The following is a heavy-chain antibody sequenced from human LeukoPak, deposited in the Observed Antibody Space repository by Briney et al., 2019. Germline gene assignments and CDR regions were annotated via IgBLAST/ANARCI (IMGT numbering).Heavy chain of an antibody. D-gene: IGHD6-13*01. J-gene: IGHJ6*03. CDR1: GGSISSGSYY. CDR2: IYTSGST. Sequence: SETLSLTCTVSGGSISSGSYYWSWIRQPAGKGLEWIGRIYTSGSTNYNPSLKSRVTISVDTSKNQFSLKLSSVTAADTAVYYCARGKQLYYYYYMDVWGKGTTVTVSS. CDR3: ARGKQLYYYYYMDV. V-gene: IGHV4-61*02.